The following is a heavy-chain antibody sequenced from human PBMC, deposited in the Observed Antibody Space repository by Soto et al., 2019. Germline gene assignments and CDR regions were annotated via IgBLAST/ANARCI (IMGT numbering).Heavy chain of an antibody. CDR3: ARDLSLGAARPFTACYYYCMDV. V-gene: IGHV1-46*01. Sequence: ASVKVSCKASGYTFTSSYMHWVRQAPGQGLEWMGIINPSGGSTSYAQKFQGRVTMTRDTSTSTAYMELSSLRTEDTAVYYCARDLSLGAARPFTACYYYCMDVWGQGTTVTVSS. CDR2: INPSGGST. CDR1: GYTFTSSY. J-gene: IGHJ6*02. D-gene: IGHD6-6*01.